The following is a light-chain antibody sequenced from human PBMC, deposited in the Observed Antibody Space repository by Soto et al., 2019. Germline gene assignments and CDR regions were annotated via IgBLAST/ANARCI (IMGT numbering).Light chain of an antibody. Sequence: DFQMTQSPSSLSASVGDRVTITCRASQNTSYYLNWFQQKSGKAPNLLIYGATTLHIGVPSRFSGSGSGTAFSLTISSLQPEDFAGYYCQESYTTPWTFGQGSNVDVK. CDR3: QESYTTPWT. CDR1: QNTSYY. J-gene: IGKJ1*01. CDR2: GAT. V-gene: IGKV1-39*01.